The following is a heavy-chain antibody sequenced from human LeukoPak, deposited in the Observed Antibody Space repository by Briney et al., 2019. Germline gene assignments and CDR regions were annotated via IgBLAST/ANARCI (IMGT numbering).Heavy chain of an antibody. CDR3: APMGGDTSGYYYPSAFAI. Sequence: SGPALVNPTQTLTLTCTFSGFSLSTSGMRVSWIRQPPGKALEWLARIDWDDDKYYSTSLTTRLTISKDTSNNQVVLTMTTMDPVDTATSYCAPMGGDTSGYYYPSAFAIWGQGTMVTVSS. V-gene: IGHV2-70*04. J-gene: IGHJ3*02. CDR1: GFSLSTSGMR. CDR2: IDWDDDK. D-gene: IGHD3-22*01.